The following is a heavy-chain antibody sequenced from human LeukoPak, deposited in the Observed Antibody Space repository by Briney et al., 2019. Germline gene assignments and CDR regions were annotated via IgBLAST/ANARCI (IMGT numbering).Heavy chain of an antibody. V-gene: IGHV3-15*01. J-gene: IGHJ4*02. CDR1: GFSVINNY. CDR3: ASYGSGSHDY. CDR2: IKTKTEGGTT. D-gene: IGHD3-10*01. Sequence: GGSLRLSCAASGFSVINNYMSWVRQAPGKGLEWVGRIKTKTEGGTTDYAAPVKGRFTISRDDSKNTVYLQMNSLKTEDTAVYYCASYGSGSHDYWGQGSLVTVSS.